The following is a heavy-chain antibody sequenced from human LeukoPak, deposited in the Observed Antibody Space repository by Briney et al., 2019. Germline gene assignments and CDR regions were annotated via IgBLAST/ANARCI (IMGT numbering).Heavy chain of an antibody. CDR2: TKSSGDGGTT. CDR1: GFSFSDAW. CDR3: TTDGGY. J-gene: IGHJ4*02. Sequence: GGSHRLSCEASGFSFSDAWMSWVRQAPGKGLEWVGRTKSSGDGGTTDYTAPVKGRFTISRDDSRNTVFLQMNTLKTEDTAVYYCTTDGGYWGQGTLVTVSS. V-gene: IGHV3-15*01. D-gene: IGHD2-15*01.